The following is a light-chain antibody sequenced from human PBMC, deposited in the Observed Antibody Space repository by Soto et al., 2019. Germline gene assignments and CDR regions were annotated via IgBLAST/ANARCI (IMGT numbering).Light chain of an antibody. CDR3: HQYNFWPS. CDR1: ESVSTN. Sequence: EIEMTQSPATLSLAPGERVTLSCRASESVSTNLAWYQQKAGQAPRLLIYGASTRATGIPARFSGSGSGTEFTLSISSLQSEDFAVYYCHQYNFWPSFGQGTKVDIK. CDR2: GAS. V-gene: IGKV3-15*01. J-gene: IGKJ1*01.